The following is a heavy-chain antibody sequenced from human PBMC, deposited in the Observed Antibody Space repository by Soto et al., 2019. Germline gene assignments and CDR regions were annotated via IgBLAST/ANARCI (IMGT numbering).Heavy chain of an antibody. J-gene: IGHJ6*02. V-gene: IGHV3-21*01. D-gene: IGHD3-10*01. CDR3: ARDRGEQLPVTHYGMDV. CDR2: ISSSSSYI. CDR1: GFTFSSYS. Sequence: PGGSLRLSCAASGFTFSSYSMSRVRQAPGKGLEWVSSISSSSSYIYYADSVKGRFTISRDNAKNSLYLQMNSLRAEDTAVYYCARDRGEQLPVTHYGMDVWGQGTTVTVSS.